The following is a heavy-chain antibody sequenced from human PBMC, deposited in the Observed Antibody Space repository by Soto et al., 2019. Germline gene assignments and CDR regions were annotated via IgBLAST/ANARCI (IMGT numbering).Heavy chain of an antibody. CDR2: ISAYDGNT. D-gene: IGHD2-8*01. CDR3: AMESALGNGVGKVFDY. V-gene: IGHV1-18*04. J-gene: IGHJ4*02. Sequence: DSVKGCCEASGYTFTSYGIIWVRQAPGHGLEWMGWISAYDGNTNYAQKLQGRVTLTTETSTTTAYRELRSLRSDDTPMYYCAMESALGNGVGKVFDYWGQGT. CDR1: GYTFTSYG.